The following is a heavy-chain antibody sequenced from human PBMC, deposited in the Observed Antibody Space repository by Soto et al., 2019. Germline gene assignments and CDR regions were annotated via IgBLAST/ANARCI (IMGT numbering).Heavy chain of an antibody. D-gene: IGHD5-18*01. CDR3: AKDRGYIYVKPNNWFDP. CDR1: GFTFSSYA. Sequence: EVQLLESGGGLVQPGGSLRLSCAASGFTFSSYAMSWVRQAPGKGLEWVSAISGSGGSTYYADSVKGRFTISRDNSKNPLYLQMNSLRAEDTAVYYCAKDRGYIYVKPNNWFDPWGQGTLVTVSS. CDR2: ISGSGGST. J-gene: IGHJ5*02. V-gene: IGHV3-23*01.